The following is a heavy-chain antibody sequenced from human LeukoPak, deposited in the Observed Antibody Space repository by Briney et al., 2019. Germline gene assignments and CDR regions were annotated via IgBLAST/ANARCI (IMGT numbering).Heavy chain of an antibody. V-gene: IGHV3-30*02. CDR3: AKDIGSYYDY. D-gene: IGHD3-10*01. CDR1: GFTFSSNG. J-gene: IGHJ4*02. CDR2: IQYDGSKK. Sequence: PGESLRLSCVASGFTFSSNGMHWVRQPPGKGLEWVTFIQYDGSKKYYADSVKGRFTISRDNSKNTLYLEMNSLRAEDTAVYYCAKDIGSYYDYWGQGILVTVSS.